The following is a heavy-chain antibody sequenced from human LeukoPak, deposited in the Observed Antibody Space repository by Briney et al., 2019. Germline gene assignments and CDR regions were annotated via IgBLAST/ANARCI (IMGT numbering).Heavy chain of an antibody. CDR2: MSGSGGST. CDR3: AKRNENYYFWSGYNPLYSPFDY. CDR1: GFTSTTYA. D-gene: IGHD3-3*01. J-gene: IGHJ4*02. V-gene: IGHV3-23*01. Sequence: GGSPRPSCAASGFTSTTYALTCVRQAPRTGLKRVSAMSGSGGSTSYADSGEGRFTISRDKSKNTLYLQMNSLKAEDTAVYYCAKRNENYYFWSGYNPLYSPFDYWGQGTLVTVSS.